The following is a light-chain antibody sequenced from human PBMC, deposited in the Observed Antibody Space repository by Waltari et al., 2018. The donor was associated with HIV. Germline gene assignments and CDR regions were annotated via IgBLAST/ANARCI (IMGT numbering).Light chain of an antibody. Sequence: QSVVTQPPSASGTPGQRVTISCYGSDSNIGSNNVYWYQDLPETAPKLLNYKNNPRPSVFPDRFSGSKSDPSASLAIGGLRSEDEADYYCASWDDNLNSWLFGVMTKLTVL. CDR2: KNN. V-gene: IGLV1-47*01. CDR3: ASWDDNLNSWL. CDR1: DSNIGSNN. J-gene: IGLJ3*02.